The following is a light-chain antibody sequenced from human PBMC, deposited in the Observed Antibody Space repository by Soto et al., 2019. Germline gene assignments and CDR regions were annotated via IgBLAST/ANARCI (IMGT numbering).Light chain of an antibody. J-gene: IGKJ2*01. V-gene: IGKV3-20*01. Sequence: VLTQSPGIVTVSPGERASLSVRARQSVSNSYLAWYQQKPGQAHRLLIYGASSRDTAITDRFSGSGSGTNFTRSIRRLEPEDFAVYFCQQYGSSPYTFGQGPKWIS. CDR3: QQYGSSPYT. CDR1: QSVSNSY. CDR2: GAS.